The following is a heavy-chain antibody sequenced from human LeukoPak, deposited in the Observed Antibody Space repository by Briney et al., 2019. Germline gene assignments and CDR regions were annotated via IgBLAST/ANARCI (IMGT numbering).Heavy chain of an antibody. CDR3: AKDPITMIVVPDAFDI. D-gene: IGHD3-22*01. Sequence: GGSLRLSCAASGFTVSSNYMSWVRQAPGKGLEWVSVIYSGGSTYYADSVKGRFTISRDNAKNSLYLQMNSLRAEDTAVYYCAKDPITMIVVPDAFDIWGQGTMVTVSS. V-gene: IGHV3-53*01. CDR2: IYSGGST. CDR1: GFTVSSNY. J-gene: IGHJ3*02.